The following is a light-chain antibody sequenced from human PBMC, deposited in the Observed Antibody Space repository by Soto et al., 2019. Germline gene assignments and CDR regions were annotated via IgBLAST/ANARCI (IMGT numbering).Light chain of an antibody. CDR2: DAS. J-gene: IGKJ4*01. CDR1: QSVSSY. CDR3: QQYDSYPLT. Sequence: EIVLTQYTATLSLSPGERATLSCRASQSVSSYLAWYQQKPGQAPRLLIYDASNRATGIPARFSGSGSGTDFTLTISRLEPEDFATYYCQQYDSYPLTFGGGTKV. V-gene: IGKV3-11*01.